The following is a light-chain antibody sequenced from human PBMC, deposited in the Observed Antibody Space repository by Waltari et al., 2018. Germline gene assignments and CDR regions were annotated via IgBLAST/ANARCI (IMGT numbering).Light chain of an antibody. J-gene: IGLJ2*01. CDR3: QSYDTSLSVV. V-gene: IGLV1-40*01. CDR2: GTS. CDR1: GSNLGAGYD. Sequence: QSVLTQPPSVSGAPGQRVSISCTGSGSNLGAGYDVHWYQQHPGKAPNILIYGTSTRPPGVPDRFFGSQSGTSASLAITALQAEDEAEYYCQSYDTSLSVVFGGGTKLTVL.